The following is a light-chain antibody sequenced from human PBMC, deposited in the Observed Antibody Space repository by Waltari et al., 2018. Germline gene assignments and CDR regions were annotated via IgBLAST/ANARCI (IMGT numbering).Light chain of an antibody. CDR2: AAS. J-gene: IGKJ1*01. Sequence: DIQVTQSPSSLSASVGDRVTITCRASQSITGYLNWYQQKPGKAPNLLIYAASNLQSRVPARFRGSGSGTEFTLAIGSLHPEDFATYYCQQGFSPSWTFGQGTKVEF. V-gene: IGKV1-39*01. CDR1: QSITGY. CDR3: QQGFSPSWT.